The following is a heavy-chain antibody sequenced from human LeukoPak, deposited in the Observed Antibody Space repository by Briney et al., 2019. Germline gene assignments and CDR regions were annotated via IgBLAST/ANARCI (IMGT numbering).Heavy chain of an antibody. CDR2: INPSDGTR. D-gene: IGHD3-22*01. CDR1: GNIFTSSY. Sequence: ASVKVSCKASGNIFTSSYTHWVRQAPGQGLEWMGVINPSDGTRNYAQRFQGRVTMTRDMSTSTVYMDLSSLRSEDTAVYYCARETYYYDSGDPGVDSWGQGTLVTVSS. J-gene: IGHJ4*02. CDR3: ARETYYYDSGDPGVDS. V-gene: IGHV1-46*01.